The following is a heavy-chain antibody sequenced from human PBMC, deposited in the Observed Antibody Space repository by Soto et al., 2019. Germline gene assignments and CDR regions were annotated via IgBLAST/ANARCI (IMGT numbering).Heavy chain of an antibody. D-gene: IGHD4-17*01. CDR2: ISGSGGST. J-gene: IGHJ5*02. Sequence: EVQLLESGGGLVQPGGSLRLSCAASGFTFSSYAMSWVRQAPGKGLEWVSAISGSGGSTYYADSVKGRFTKSRDNSKYRLYKQRTGLRAEETAVSYCAKPNDYGDYVGIDWFDPWGQGTLVTVSS. CDR3: AKPNDYGDYVGIDWFDP. CDR1: GFTFSSYA. V-gene: IGHV3-23*01.